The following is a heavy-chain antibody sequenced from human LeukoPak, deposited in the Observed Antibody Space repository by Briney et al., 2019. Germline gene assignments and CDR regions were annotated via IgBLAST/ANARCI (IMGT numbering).Heavy chain of an antibody. D-gene: IGHD3-22*01. CDR3: ARALGYGSSGDSDY. CDR1: GGSFSGYY. Sequence: SETLSLTCAVYGGSFSGYYWSWLRQPPGKGLEWIGEINHSGSTNYNPSLKSRVTISVDTSKNQFSLKLSSVTAADTAVYYCARALGYGSSGDSDYWGQGTLVTVSS. CDR2: INHSGST. V-gene: IGHV4-34*01. J-gene: IGHJ4*02.